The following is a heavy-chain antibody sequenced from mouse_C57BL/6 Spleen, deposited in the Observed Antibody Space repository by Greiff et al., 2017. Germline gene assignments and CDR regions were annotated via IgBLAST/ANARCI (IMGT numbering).Heavy chain of an antibody. V-gene: IGHV3-1*01. CDR2: ISYSGST. CDR1: GYSITSGYD. Sequence: VQLQQSGPGMVKPSQSLSLTCTVTGYSITSGYDWHWIRHFPGNKLEWMGYISYSGSTNYNPSLKSRISITLDTSKNHFFLKLNSVTTEDTATYYCARGGNYYFDYWGQGTTLTVSS. CDR3: ARGGNYYFDY. J-gene: IGHJ2*01. D-gene: IGHD2-1*01.